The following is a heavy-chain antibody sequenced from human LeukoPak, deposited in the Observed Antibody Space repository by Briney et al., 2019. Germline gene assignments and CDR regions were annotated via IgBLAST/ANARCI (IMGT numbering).Heavy chain of an antibody. D-gene: IGHD3-3*01. Sequence: SETLSLTRAVYGGSFSGYYWSWIRQPPGKGLEWIGEINHSGSTNYNPSLKSRVTISVDTSKNQFSLKLSSVTAADTAVYYCARGRYDFWSGYFSAHWFDPWGQGTLVTVSS. CDR1: GGSFSGYY. V-gene: IGHV4-34*01. CDR3: ARGRYDFWSGYFSAHWFDP. CDR2: INHSGST. J-gene: IGHJ5*02.